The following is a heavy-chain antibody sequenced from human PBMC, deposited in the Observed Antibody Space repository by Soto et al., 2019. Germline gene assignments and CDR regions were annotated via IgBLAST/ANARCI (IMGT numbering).Heavy chain of an antibody. D-gene: IGHD6-19*01. V-gene: IGHV6-1*01. CDR3: ARAYSSGWFSYFDF. Sequence: PSQTLSLTCAISGFSISTDSAAWNWIRQSPSRGLEWLGRTYYRSGWSREYAVSVRGRITINPDTSKNQFSLQLNSVTPEDTAVYFCARAYSSGWFSYFDFWGQGTLVTVS. CDR2: TYYRSGWSR. CDR1: GFSISTDSAA. J-gene: IGHJ4*02.